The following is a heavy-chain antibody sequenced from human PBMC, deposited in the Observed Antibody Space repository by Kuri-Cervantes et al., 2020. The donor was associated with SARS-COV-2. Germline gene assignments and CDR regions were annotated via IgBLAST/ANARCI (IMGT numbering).Heavy chain of an antibody. CDR1: GYTFTSYA. D-gene: IGHD7-27*01. Sequence: ASVKVSCKASGYTFTSYAMHWVRQAPGQRLEWMGWINAGNGNTKYSQKLQGRVTMTTDTSTSTAYMELRSLRSDDTAVYYCARGKDETRLGFDYWGQGTLVTVSS. CDR3: ARGKDETRLGFDY. J-gene: IGHJ4*02. V-gene: IGHV1-3*01. CDR2: INAGNGNT.